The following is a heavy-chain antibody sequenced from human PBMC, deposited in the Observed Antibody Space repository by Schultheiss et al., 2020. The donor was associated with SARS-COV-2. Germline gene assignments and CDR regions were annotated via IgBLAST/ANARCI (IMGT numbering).Heavy chain of an antibody. D-gene: IGHD3-22*01. CDR2: ISYDGSNK. V-gene: IGHV3-30-3*01. Sequence: GGSLRLSCAASGFTFSSYAMHWVRQAPGKGLEWVAVISYDGSNKYYADSVKGRFTISRDNSKNTLYLQMNSLRAEDTAVYYCARVGGFGYYDSSGYYRYYYYGMDVWGQGTTVTVSS. CDR3: ARVGGFGYYDSSGYYRYYYYGMDV. J-gene: IGHJ6*02. CDR1: GFTFSSYA.